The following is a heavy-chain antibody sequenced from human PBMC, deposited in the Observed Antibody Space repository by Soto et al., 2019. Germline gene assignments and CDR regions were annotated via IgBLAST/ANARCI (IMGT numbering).Heavy chain of an antibody. Sequence: QVQLVQSGAEVKKPGSSVKVSCKASGGTFSSYAISWVRQAPGQGLEWMGGIIPIFGTANYAQKFQGRVTITADESTSTAYMELSSLRSEDTAVYYCARAGAGYCSGGSCYSGDYWGQGTLVTVSS. CDR3: ARAGAGYCSGGSCYSGDY. D-gene: IGHD2-15*01. J-gene: IGHJ4*02. CDR1: GGTFSSYA. V-gene: IGHV1-69*12. CDR2: IIPIFGTA.